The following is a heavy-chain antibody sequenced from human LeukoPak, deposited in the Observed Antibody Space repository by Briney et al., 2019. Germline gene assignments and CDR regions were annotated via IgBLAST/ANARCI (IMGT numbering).Heavy chain of an antibody. J-gene: IGHJ4*02. CDR2: ISSNINYI. CDR1: GFTFSSHA. V-gene: IGHV3-21*01. D-gene: IGHD6-19*01. Sequence: PGGSLRLSCAASGFTFSSHAMNWVRQAPGKGLEWVSSISSNINYIQYADSVKGRFTISRDNSKNTLYLQMNSLRAEDTAVYYCARDPGTGWPFDYWGQGTLVTVSS. CDR3: ARDPGTGWPFDY.